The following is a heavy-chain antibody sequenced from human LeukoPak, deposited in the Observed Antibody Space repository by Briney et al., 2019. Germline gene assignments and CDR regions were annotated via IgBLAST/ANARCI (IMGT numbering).Heavy chain of an antibody. CDR1: GYTFTGYY. CDR2: INPNSGGT. Sequence: ASVKVSCKASGYTFTGYYMHWVRQAPGQGLEWMGWINPNSGGTNYAQKFQGRVTMTRDTSISTAYMELSRLRSDDTAVYYCARVPRIAAVWFDPWGQGTLVTVSS. V-gene: IGHV1-2*02. D-gene: IGHD6-13*01. CDR3: ARVPRIAAVWFDP. J-gene: IGHJ5*02.